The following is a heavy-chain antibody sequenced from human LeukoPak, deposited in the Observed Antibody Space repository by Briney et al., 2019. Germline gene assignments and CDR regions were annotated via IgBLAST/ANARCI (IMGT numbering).Heavy chain of an antibody. CDR1: GFTFSSYA. D-gene: IGHD5-18*01. Sequence: GRSLRLSCAASGFTFSSYAMHWVRQAPGKGLEWVAVISYDGSNKYYADSVKGRFTISRDNSKNTLYLQMNSLRAEDTAVYYCARTTWIQLWNDAFDIWGQGTMVAVSS. J-gene: IGHJ3*02. V-gene: IGHV3-30-3*01. CDR2: ISYDGSNK. CDR3: ARTTWIQLWNDAFDI.